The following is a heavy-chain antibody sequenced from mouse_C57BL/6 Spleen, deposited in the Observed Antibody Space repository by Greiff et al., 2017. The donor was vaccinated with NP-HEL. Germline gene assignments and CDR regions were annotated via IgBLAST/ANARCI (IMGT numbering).Heavy chain of an antibody. CDR3: ARPGGYDVFAY. CDR2: ISSGSSTI. D-gene: IGHD2-2*01. Sequence: EVKLMESGGGLVKPGGSLKLSCAASGFTFSDYGMHWVRQAPEKGLEWVAYISSGSSTIYYADTVKGRFTISRDNAKNTLFLQMTSLRSEDTAMYYCARPGGYDVFAYWGQGTLVTVSA. CDR1: GFTFSDYG. J-gene: IGHJ3*01. V-gene: IGHV5-17*01.